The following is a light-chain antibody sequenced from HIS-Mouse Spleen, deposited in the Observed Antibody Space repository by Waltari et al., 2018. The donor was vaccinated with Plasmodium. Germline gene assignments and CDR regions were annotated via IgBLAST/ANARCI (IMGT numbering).Light chain of an antibody. CDR1: SSDVGSYNL. CDR2: EGS. V-gene: IGLV2-23*01. Sequence: QSDLTQPASVSGSPGQSIPISCTGTSSDVGSYNLVSWYQQHPGKAPKLMIYEGSKRPSVVSNRFSGSKSGNTASLTISGLQAEDEADYYCCSYAGSSTYVFGTGTKVTVL. J-gene: IGLJ1*01. CDR3: CSYAGSSTYV.